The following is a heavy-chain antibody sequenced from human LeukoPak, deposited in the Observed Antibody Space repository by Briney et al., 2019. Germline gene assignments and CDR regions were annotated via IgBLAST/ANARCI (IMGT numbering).Heavy chain of an antibody. Sequence: ASVKVSCKASGYTFTGYYMHWVRQAPGQGLEWMGWINPNSGGTNYAQKFQGRVTMTRDTSISTAYMELSRLRSGDTAVYYCARASSSGSQPYYFDYWGQGTLVTVSS. CDR3: ARASSSGSQPYYFDY. D-gene: IGHD3-22*01. V-gene: IGHV1-2*02. CDR1: GYTFTGYY. J-gene: IGHJ4*02. CDR2: INPNSGGT.